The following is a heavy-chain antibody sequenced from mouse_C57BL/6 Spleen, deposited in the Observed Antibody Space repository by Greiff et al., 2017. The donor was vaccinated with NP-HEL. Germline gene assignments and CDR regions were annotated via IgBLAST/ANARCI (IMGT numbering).Heavy chain of an antibody. CDR3: AKPFYDYDAMDY. CDR1: GFTFSDYG. CDR2: ISSGSSTI. D-gene: IGHD1-1*01. Sequence: EVKLMESGGGLVKPGGSLKLSCAASGFTFSDYGMHWVRQAPEKGLEWVAYISSGSSTIYYADTVKGRFTISRDNAKNTLFLQMTSLRSEDTAMYYCAKPFYDYDAMDYWGQGTSVTVSS. J-gene: IGHJ4*01. V-gene: IGHV5-17*01.